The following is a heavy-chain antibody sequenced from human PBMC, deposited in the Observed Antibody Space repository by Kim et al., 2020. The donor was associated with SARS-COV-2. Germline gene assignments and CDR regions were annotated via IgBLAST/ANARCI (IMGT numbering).Heavy chain of an antibody. J-gene: IGHJ6*01. Sequence: GGSLRLSCAASGFTFSSYAMHWVRQAPGKGLEWVAVISYDGSNKYYVDSVKGRFTISRDNSKNTLYLQMNSLRAEDTAVYYCARVPYDSIWNRAYYYGM. CDR2: ISYDGSNK. V-gene: IGHV3-30*04. CDR3: ARVPYDSIWNRAYYYGM. CDR1: GFTFSSYA. D-gene: IGHD3-16*01.